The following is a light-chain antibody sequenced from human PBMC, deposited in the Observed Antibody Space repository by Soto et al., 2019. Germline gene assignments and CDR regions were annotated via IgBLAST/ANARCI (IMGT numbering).Light chain of an antibody. CDR1: QSVGIY. CDR2: GES. J-gene: IGKJ4*01. V-gene: IGKV3-11*01. CDR3: QQRRIWPLT. Sequence: EIVLTQSPVTLSLSPGERATLSCRASQSVGIYLAWYQQQPGQAPRLLIYGESNRATGIPARFSGSGSGTDFTLTISRLEPEDFAVYFCQQRRIWPLTFGGGTKVEIK.